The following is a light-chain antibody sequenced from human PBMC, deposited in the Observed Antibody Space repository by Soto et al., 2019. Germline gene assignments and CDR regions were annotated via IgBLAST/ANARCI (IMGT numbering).Light chain of an antibody. Sequence: QSVLTQPPSVSAAPGQKVTISCSGSSSNIGNNYVSWYQQLPGTAPKLVIYDNNKRPSGIPDRFSGSKSGTSATLGITGLQTGDDADYYCGTWDSSLSAGGVVFGGGTKVTVL. CDR3: GTWDSSLSAGGVV. J-gene: IGLJ2*01. CDR1: SSNIGNNY. CDR2: DNN. V-gene: IGLV1-51*01.